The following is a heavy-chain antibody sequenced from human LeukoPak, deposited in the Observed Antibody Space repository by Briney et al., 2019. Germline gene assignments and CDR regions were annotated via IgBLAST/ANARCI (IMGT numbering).Heavy chain of an antibody. CDR3: AREGKQQLVWPYYYYYMDV. CDR1: GDSVSSNSAA. CDR2: TYYRSKWYN. Sequence: SQTLSLTCAISGDSVSSNSAAWNWIRQSPSRGLEWLGRTYYRSKWYNDYAVSVKSRITINPDTSKNQFSLQLNSLTPEDTAVYYCAREGKQQLVWPYYYYYMDVWGKGTTVTISS. J-gene: IGHJ6*03. V-gene: IGHV6-1*01. D-gene: IGHD6-13*01.